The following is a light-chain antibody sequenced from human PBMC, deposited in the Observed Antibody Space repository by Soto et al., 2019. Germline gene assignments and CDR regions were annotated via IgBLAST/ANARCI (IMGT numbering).Light chain of an antibody. V-gene: IGKV3-15*01. J-gene: IGKJ1*01. CDR3: QHYNNWPWT. Sequence: EIVMTQSPATLSVSPGERATLSCRASQSVDINLAWYQKKAGQAPRLLIYGASTRATAIPARFSGSGSGTEFTLTISSLESEDFAVYFCQHYNNWPWTFGRGTKVEI. CDR2: GAS. CDR1: QSVDIN.